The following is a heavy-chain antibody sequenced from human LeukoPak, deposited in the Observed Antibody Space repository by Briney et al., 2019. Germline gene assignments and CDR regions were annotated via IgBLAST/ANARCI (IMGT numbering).Heavy chain of an antibody. CDR3: AKERSFGTWLGDY. J-gene: IGHJ4*02. CDR1: GFTFSTYA. V-gene: IGHV3-23*01. D-gene: IGHD2/OR15-2a*01. CDR2: ISGSDAGT. Sequence: GGSLRLSCEASGFTFSTYAMTWDRQAPGKGLEWVSAISGSDAGTYYADSVKGRFTISRDNSKNTLYLQMNSLTAEDTAIYYCAKERSFGTWLGDYWGQGTLVTVSS.